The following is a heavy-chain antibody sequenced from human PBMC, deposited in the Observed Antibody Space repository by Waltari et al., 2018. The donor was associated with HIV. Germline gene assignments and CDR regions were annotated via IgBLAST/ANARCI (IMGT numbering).Heavy chain of an antibody. D-gene: IGHD2-15*01. CDR1: GFSLSTRGMG. CDR2: IYWDDDK. Sequence: QITLKESGPTLVKPTQTLTLTCTFSGFSLSTRGMGVGWIRQPPEKALEWLALIYWDDDKRYSASLKNRLTITKDTSKNQVVLTRTNMDPADTATSYCAHLSCVFGSFYRQFGSWGQGTLVTVSS. V-gene: IGHV2-5*02. J-gene: IGHJ5*02. CDR3: AHLSCVFGSFYRQFGS.